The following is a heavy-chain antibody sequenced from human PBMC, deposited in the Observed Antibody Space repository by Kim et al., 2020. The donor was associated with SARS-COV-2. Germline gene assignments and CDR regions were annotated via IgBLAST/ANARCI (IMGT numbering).Heavy chain of an antibody. CDR1: GGTFSSYA. V-gene: IGHV1-69*13. Sequence: SVKVSCKASGGTFSSYAISWVRQAPGQGLEWMGGIIPIFGTANYAQKFQGRVTITADESTSTAYMELSSLRSEDTAVYYCARDCSGVSCSFDPWGQGTLVTVSS. D-gene: IGHD2-15*01. J-gene: IGHJ5*02. CDR3: ARDCSGVSCSFDP. CDR2: IIPIFGTA.